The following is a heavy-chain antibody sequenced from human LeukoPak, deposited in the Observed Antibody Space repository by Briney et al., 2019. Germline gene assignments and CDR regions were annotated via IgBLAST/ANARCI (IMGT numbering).Heavy chain of an antibody. CDR2: IKQDGSEK. V-gene: IGHV3-7*01. D-gene: IGHD3-10*01. Sequence: GGSLRLSCAASGFTFSSYWMSWVRQAPGKGLEWVANIKQDGSEKYYVDSVKGRFTISRDNAKNSLYLQMNSLRAEETAVYYCARSSPSTMVRGVIIRNYYYYGMDVWGQGTTVTVSS. J-gene: IGHJ6*02. CDR3: ARSSPSTMVRGVIIRNYYYYGMDV. CDR1: GFTFSSYW.